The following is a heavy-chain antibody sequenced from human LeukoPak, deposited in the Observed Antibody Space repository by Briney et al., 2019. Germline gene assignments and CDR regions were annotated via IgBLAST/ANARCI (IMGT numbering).Heavy chain of an antibody. CDR1: GFTFSSYG. CDR2: FTSGSSYI. V-gene: IGHV3-21*01. J-gene: IGHJ4*02. Sequence: GGSLRLSCAASGFTFSSYGMHWVRQAPGKGLEWVSSFTSGSSYIYYADSVKGRFTISRDNAKNSLYLQMNSLRAEDTAVYYCARRATTERGHSYGLDYWGQGTLVTVSS. CDR3: ARRATTERGHSYGLDY. D-gene: IGHD5-18*01.